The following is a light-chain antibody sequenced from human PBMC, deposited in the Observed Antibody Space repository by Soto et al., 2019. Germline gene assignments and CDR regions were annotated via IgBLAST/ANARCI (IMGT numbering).Light chain of an antibody. CDR3: SSYTSSSRGV. V-gene: IGLV2-14*01. CDR2: EVS. Sequence: QSALTQPASVSGPPGQSITISCTGTSSDVGGYNYVSWYQQHPGKAPKLMIYEVSNRPSGVSNRFSGSKSGNTASLTISGLQAEDEADYYCSSYTSSSRGVFGGGTKVTVL. CDR1: SSDVGGYNY. J-gene: IGLJ2*01.